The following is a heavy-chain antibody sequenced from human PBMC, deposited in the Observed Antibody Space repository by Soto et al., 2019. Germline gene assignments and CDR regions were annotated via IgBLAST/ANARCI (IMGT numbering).Heavy chain of an antibody. Sequence: QVQLQESGPGLVKPSETLSLTCTVSGGSISSYYWSWIRQPPGKGLEWIGYIYYSGSTNYNPSLKSRVTISVDTPKNQFSLKLSSVTAADTAVYYCARAIAAAGKGRYFDLWGRGTLVTVSS. V-gene: IGHV4-59*01. CDR2: IYYSGST. CDR1: GGSISSYY. J-gene: IGHJ2*01. CDR3: ARAIAAAGKGRYFDL. D-gene: IGHD6-13*01.